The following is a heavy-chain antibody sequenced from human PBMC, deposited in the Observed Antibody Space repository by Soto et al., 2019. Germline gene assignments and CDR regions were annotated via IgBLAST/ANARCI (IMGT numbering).Heavy chain of an antibody. V-gene: IGHV3-48*04. Sequence: PGGSLRLSCATSGFAFNLYSMNWVRQAPGKGLEWISYIGNNTNSVYYADSVKGRFTISRDNSKNTLYLQMNSLRAEDTALYYCAKNYYFDYWGRGTLVTVSS. CDR3: AKNYYFDY. CDR2: IGNNTNSV. J-gene: IGHJ4*02. CDR1: GFAFNLYS.